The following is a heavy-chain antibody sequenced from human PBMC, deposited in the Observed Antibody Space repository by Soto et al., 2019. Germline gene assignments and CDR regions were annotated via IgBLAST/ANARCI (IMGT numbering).Heavy chain of an antibody. CDR1: GYTFTAYA. D-gene: IGHD1-26*01. CDR3: DRINSGTYRYAAFDL. V-gene: IGHV1-3*01. Sequence: QVQLVQSGAEVKPPGASVKVSCRTSGYTFTAYALHWVRQAPGQGLEWMGWVNAANGVTKFSQQFQGRVTITRDTAATTAYMELSSLRSEDTAAYFCDRINSGTYRYAAFDLWGQGTMVTVAS. CDR2: VNAANGVT. J-gene: IGHJ3*01.